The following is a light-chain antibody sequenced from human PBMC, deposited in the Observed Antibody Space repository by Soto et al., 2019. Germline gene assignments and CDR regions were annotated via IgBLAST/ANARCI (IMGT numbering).Light chain of an antibody. CDR3: QQYNIRPYT. Sequence: EIVLTQSPATLSLSPGERATLSCRASQSVSDYLAWYQQKPGQAPRLLIYDASNRATGVPGRFSGSGSATEFTLTISSLESADFAVYYCQQYNIRPYTFGQGTKVDIK. J-gene: IGKJ2*01. CDR1: QSVSDY. V-gene: IGKV3-11*01. CDR2: DAS.